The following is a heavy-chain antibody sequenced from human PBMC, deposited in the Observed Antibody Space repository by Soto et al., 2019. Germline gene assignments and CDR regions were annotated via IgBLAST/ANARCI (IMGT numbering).Heavy chain of an antibody. CDR1: GFTFSDYY. V-gene: IGHV3-11*06. J-gene: IGHJ4*02. D-gene: IGHD4-4*01. CDR3: ARQSRYDYSNYDHLYDY. CDR2: ISSSSSYT. Sequence: QVQLVESGGGLVKPGGSLRLSCAASGFTFSDYYMSWIRQAPGKGLEWVSYISSSSSYTNYADSVKGRFTISRDNAKNSLYLQMNSLRAEDTAVYYCARQSRYDYSNYDHLYDYWGQGTLVTVSS.